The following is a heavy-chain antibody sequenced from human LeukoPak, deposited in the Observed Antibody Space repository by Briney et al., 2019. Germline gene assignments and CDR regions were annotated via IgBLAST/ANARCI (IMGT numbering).Heavy chain of an antibody. CDR1: GFTFSSYE. CDR2: ISSSGSSI. D-gene: IGHD2-15*01. V-gene: IGHV3-48*03. J-gene: IGHJ4*02. CDR3: ARQISRYCSGGSCYSGWEFYFDY. Sequence: GGSLRLSCAASGFTFSSYEMNWVRQAPGKGLELVLYISSSGSSIHYADSVKGRFTISRDNAKNSLYLQMNSLRAEDTAVYHCARQISRYCSGGSCYSGWEFYFDYWGQGTPVTVSS.